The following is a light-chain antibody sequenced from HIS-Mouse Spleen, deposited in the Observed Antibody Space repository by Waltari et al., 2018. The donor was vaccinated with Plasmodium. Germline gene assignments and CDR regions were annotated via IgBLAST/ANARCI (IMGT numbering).Light chain of an antibody. CDR1: SSDVGRYHL. V-gene: IGLV2-23*01. Sequence: QSALTQPASVSGSPGQSITISCTGTSSDVGRYHLVSWYQQHPGKAPKPMIYEGSKRPSGVSNRVSGSKSGNTASLTISGLQAEDEADYYCCSYAGSKVVFGGGTKLTVL. CDR2: EGS. J-gene: IGLJ2*01. CDR3: CSYAGSKVV.